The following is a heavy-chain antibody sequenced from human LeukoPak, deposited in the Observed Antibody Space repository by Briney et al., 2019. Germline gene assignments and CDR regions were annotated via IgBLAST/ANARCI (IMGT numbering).Heavy chain of an antibody. CDR1: GDSISGQH. Sequence: PSETLSLTCTVSGDSISGQHLTWIRQPPGKGLEWIGQVYYSGTTHYDPSLKSRVTISVDTSKNQFSLKLSSVTAADTAVYYCARHVGNSGSGSYLTYFDYWGQGTLVTVSS. J-gene: IGHJ4*02. CDR3: ARHVGNSGSGSYLTYFDY. D-gene: IGHD3-10*01. CDR2: VYYSGTT. V-gene: IGHV4-59*08.